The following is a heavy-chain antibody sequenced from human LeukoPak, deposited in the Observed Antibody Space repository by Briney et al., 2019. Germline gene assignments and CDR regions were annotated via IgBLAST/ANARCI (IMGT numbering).Heavy chain of an antibody. J-gene: IGHJ4*02. V-gene: IGHV4-39*01. D-gene: IGHD3-10*01. CDR3: ARLKEGIDY. CDR1: GGSISGSSYF. Sequence: SETLSLTCAVSGGSISGSSYFWGWIRQPPGKGLEWIGSIYYSGNTYYNPSLKSRVTTSVDTSKNQFSLKLSSVTAADTAVYYCARLKEGIDYWGQGTLVTVSS. CDR2: IYYSGNT.